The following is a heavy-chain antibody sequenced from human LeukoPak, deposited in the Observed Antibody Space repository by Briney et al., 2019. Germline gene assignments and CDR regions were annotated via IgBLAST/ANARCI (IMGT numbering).Heavy chain of an antibody. CDR2: IYHSGST. D-gene: IGHD5-12*01. Sequence: PSETLSLTCAVSGYSISSGYYWGWIRQPPGKGLEWIGSIYHSGSTYYNPSLKSRVTISVDTSKNQFSLKLSSVTAADTAVYYCASRRGYSGYDSGQLDYWGQGTLVTVSS. CDR1: GYSISSGYY. J-gene: IGHJ4*02. V-gene: IGHV4-38-2*01. CDR3: ASRRGYSGYDSGQLDY.